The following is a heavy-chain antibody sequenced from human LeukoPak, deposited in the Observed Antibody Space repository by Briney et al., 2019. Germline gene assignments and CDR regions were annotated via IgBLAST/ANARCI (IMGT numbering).Heavy chain of an antibody. CDR2: MSNDGINK. Sequence: GGSLRLSCAASGFTFSSYAMHWVRQAPGKGLEWVAVMSNDGINKYYAGSVKGRFTISRDNSKNTLFLQMNSLRPEDTAVYYCARDPVSSALQINSDFWGQGALVTVSS. D-gene: IGHD2-2*01. CDR3: ARDPVSSALQINSDF. J-gene: IGHJ4*02. CDR1: GFTFSSYA. V-gene: IGHV3-30-3*01.